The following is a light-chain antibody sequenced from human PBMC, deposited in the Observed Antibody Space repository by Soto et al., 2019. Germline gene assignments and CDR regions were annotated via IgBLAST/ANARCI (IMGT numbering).Light chain of an antibody. J-gene: IGKJ4*01. Sequence: PGESATLSCTASQRVRSNSLAWYQQEPGQAPRLLMFGASGRATGTPPRFSGRGSGTDFTLTISRLEPEDFAVYYCQQYGTSPLTFGGGTKVDI. CDR3: QQYGTSPLT. CDR2: GAS. CDR1: QRVRSNS. V-gene: IGKV3-20*01.